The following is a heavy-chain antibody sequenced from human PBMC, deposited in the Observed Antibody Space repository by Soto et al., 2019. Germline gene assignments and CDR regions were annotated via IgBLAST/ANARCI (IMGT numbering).Heavy chain of an antibody. V-gene: IGHV2-70*11. CDR1: GFSLSTSGMC. D-gene: IGHD3-22*01. Sequence: SGPTLVNPTQTLTLTCTFSGFSLSTSGMCVSWIRQPPGKALEWLARIDWGDDKYYSTSLKTRLTISKDTSKNQVVLTMTNMDPVDTATYYCALEYYYDSSGSLDVWGQGTTVTVSS. J-gene: IGHJ6*02. CDR3: ALEYYYDSSGSLDV. CDR2: IDWGDDK.